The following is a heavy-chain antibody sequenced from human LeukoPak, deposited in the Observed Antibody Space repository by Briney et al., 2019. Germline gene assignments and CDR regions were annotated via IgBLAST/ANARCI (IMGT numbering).Heavy chain of an antibody. CDR2: IDGET. Sequence: GGSLRLSCVASEFTVSTNYMSWVRQAPGKGLQWVSIIDGETHYADSVKGRFTMSRDNSKNTVYLQMSSLRSEDTAVYYCARDGLDSSGPVAFDIWGQGTMVTVAS. J-gene: IGHJ3*02. CDR1: EFTVSTNY. V-gene: IGHV3-66*01. D-gene: IGHD3-22*01. CDR3: ARDGLDSSGPVAFDI.